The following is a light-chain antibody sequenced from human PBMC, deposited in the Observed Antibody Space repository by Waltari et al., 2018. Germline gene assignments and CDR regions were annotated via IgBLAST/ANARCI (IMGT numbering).Light chain of an antibody. CDR2: DVT. CDR3: CSYAGSYSYV. Sequence: QSALTHPRSASGSPGQSVTISCTGTSSDVGRYTFVFWYQQHPGKAPKLMIYDVTKRPSGVPDRFSGSKSGNTASLTISGLQAEDEADYYCCSYAGSYSYVFGTGTEVTVL. V-gene: IGLV2-11*01. J-gene: IGLJ1*01. CDR1: SSDVGRYTF.